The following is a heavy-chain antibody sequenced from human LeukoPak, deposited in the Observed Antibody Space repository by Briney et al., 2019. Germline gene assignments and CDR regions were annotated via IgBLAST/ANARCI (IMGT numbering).Heavy chain of an antibody. CDR1: GYTFTGYY. CDR2: INPNSGGT. J-gene: IGHJ4*02. V-gene: IGHV1-2*02. Sequence: ASVKVSCKASGYTFTGYYMHWVRQAPGQGLEWMGWINPNSGGTNYAQKFQGRVTTTRDTSISTAYMELSRLRSDDTAVYYCARDSRGEWELNPGWDFDYWGQGTLVTVSS. D-gene: IGHD1-26*01. CDR3: ARDSRGEWELNPGWDFDY.